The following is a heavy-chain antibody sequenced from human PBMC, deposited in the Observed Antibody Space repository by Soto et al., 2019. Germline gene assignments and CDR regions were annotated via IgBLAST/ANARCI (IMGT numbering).Heavy chain of an antibody. V-gene: IGHV4-34*01. CDR3: ARAKDGSLPYYFDY. J-gene: IGHJ4*02. Sequence: TSETLSLTCAVYGGSFSGYYWSWIRQPPGKGLEWIGEINHSGSTNYNPSLKSRVTISVDTSKNQFSLKLSSVTAADTAVYYCARAKDGSLPYYFDYWGQGTLVTVSS. D-gene: IGHD3-10*01. CDR2: INHSGST. CDR1: GGSFSGYY.